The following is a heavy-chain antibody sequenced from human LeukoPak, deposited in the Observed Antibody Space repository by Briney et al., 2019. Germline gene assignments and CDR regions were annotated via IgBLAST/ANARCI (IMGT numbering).Heavy chain of an antibody. CDR3: ARYSSSWLEYYFDY. J-gene: IGHJ4*02. CDR2: INHSGST. D-gene: IGHD6-13*01. V-gene: IGHV4-34*01. Sequence: PSETLSLTCAVYGGSFSGYYWSWIRQPSGKGLEWIGEINHSGSTNYNPSLKSRVTISVDTSKNQFSLKLSSVTAADTAVYYCARYSSSWLEYYFDYWGQGTLVTVSS. CDR1: GGSFSGYY.